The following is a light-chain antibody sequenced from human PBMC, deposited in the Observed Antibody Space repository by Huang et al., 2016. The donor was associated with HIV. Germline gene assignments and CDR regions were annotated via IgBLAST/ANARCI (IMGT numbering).Light chain of an antibody. V-gene: IGKV3-15*01. J-gene: IGKJ1*01. CDR1: QSVSSN. CDR2: GAS. Sequence: EIVMTQSPATLSVSPGERATLSCRASQSVSSNLAWYQQKPGQATRLLIYGASTRAIGIPARFSGSGSGTDFTLTINSLQSEDFAVYYCQQYNNWPPWTFGQGTKVEIK. CDR3: QQYNNWPPWT.